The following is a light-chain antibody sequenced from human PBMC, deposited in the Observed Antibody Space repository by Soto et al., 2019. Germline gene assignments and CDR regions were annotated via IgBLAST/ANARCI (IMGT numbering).Light chain of an antibody. J-gene: IGKJ1*01. Sequence: EIVLTQSPATLSLSPGERATLSCGASESVSSSFLAWYQHKPGLAPRLLIYDASSGATGIPDRFSGSGSGTDFTLSISRLEPEDFAVDYCQQYETSPQTFGQGTKVDIK. V-gene: IGKV3D-20*01. CDR1: ESVSSSF. CDR2: DAS. CDR3: QQYETSPQT.